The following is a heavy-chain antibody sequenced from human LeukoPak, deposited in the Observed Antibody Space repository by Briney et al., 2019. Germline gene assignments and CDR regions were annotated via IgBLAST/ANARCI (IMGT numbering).Heavy chain of an antibody. CDR1: GFTFSSYA. Sequence: GGSLRPSCAASGFTFSSYAMHWVRQAPGKGLEYVSAISSNGGSTYYANSVKGRFTISRDNSKNTLYLQMGSLRAEDMAVYYCARGRDGYTDSPYFDCWGQGTLVTVSS. V-gene: IGHV3-64*01. CDR3: ARGRDGYTDSPYFDC. J-gene: IGHJ4*02. D-gene: IGHD5-24*01. CDR2: ISSNGGST.